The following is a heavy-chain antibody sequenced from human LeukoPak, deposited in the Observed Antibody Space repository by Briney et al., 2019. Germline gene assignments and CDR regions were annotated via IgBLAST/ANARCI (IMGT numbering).Heavy chain of an antibody. CDR1: GASFSGYY. Sequence: SETLSLTCAVYGASFSGYYWSWIRQPPGKGLEWIGEINHSGSTKYNPSLKSRVTISVDTSKNQFSLKLSSVTAADTAVYYCARGGVGYYYDSSGYRAGYFQHWGQGTLVTVSS. CDR2: INHSGST. D-gene: IGHD3-22*01. J-gene: IGHJ1*01. V-gene: IGHV4-34*01. CDR3: ARGGVGYYYDSSGYRAGYFQH.